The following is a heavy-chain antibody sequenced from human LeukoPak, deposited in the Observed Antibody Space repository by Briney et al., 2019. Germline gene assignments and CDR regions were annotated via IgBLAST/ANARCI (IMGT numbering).Heavy chain of an antibody. J-gene: IGHJ5*02. CDR3: ARDLGQYYDTSDNWFDP. CDR2: ISSSSSYI. V-gene: IGHV3-21*01. CDR1: EFTFSSYT. D-gene: IGHD3-22*01. Sequence: GGSLRLSCAASEFTFSSYTMNWVRQAPGKGLEWVSSISSSSSYIHYVDSVKGRFTISRDNAKNSLYLQMNSLRAEDTAVYYCARDLGQYYDTSDNWFDPWGQGTLVTVSS.